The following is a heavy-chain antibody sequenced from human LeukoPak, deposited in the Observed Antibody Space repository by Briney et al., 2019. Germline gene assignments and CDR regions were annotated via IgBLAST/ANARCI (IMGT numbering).Heavy chain of an antibody. D-gene: IGHD3-10*01. V-gene: IGHV4-59*08. CDR1: GGFINTYF. CDR3: ARQIAWGVGRFDY. Sequence: SETLSLTCAVSGGFINTYFWSWIRQPPGKGLEWIGYMYYSGSTNYNPSLKSRATTSMDTSKNQFSLKLNSVTAADTAVYYCARQIAWGVGRFDYWGQGTLATVSA. CDR2: MYYSGST. J-gene: IGHJ4*02.